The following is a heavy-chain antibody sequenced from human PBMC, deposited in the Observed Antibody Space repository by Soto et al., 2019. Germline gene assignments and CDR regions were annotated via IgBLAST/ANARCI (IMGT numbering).Heavy chain of an antibody. D-gene: IGHD3-9*01. J-gene: IGHJ4*02. CDR2: IYWNDDK. CDR1: GFSLSTSGVG. Sequence: QITLKESGPTLVKPTQTLTLTCTFSGFSLSTSGVGVGWIRQPPGKALEWLALIYWNDDKRYSPSLKSRLTIPKDTSKTQVVLTMTHMDPVDTATYYCARPYYDILPRVPAYYFDYWGQGTLVTVSS. CDR3: ARPYYDILPRVPAYYFDY. V-gene: IGHV2-5*01.